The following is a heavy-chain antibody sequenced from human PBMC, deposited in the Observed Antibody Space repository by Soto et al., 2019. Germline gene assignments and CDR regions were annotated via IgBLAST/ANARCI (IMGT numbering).Heavy chain of an antibody. V-gene: IGHV3-33*01. CDR3: LREDSSGWYAGH. J-gene: IGHJ4*02. CDR2: IWYDGSKK. Sequence: QVQLVESGGGVVQPGRSLRLSCTASGYTFSSHGIHWVRQAPGKGLEWVATIWYDGSKKTYADSVEGRFTIARDDSKNTVYLQMDSLRAEDTAMYYCLREDSSGWYAGHWGQGTLVTVSS. D-gene: IGHD6-19*01. CDR1: GYTFSSHG.